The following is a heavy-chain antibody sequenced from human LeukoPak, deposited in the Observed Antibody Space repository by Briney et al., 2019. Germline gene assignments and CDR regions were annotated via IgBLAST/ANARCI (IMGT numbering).Heavy chain of an antibody. CDR1: GYTFTSYG. V-gene: IGHV1-69*13. J-gene: IGHJ4*02. Sequence: SVKVSCKASGYTFTSYGISWVRQAPGQGLEWMGGIIPIFGTANYAQKFQGRVTITADESTSTAYMELSSLRSEDTAVYYCATRPLYSGYVQLNYGDFGLYFDYWGQGTLVTVSS. D-gene: IGHD4-17*01. CDR3: ATRPLYSGYVQLNYGDFGLYFDY. CDR2: IIPIFGTA.